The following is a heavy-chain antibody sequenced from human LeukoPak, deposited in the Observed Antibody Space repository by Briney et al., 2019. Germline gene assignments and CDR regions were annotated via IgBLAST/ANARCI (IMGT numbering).Heavy chain of an antibody. CDR2: ISGTDGST. V-gene: IGHV3-23*01. D-gene: IGHD4-11*01. Sequence: PGGSLRLSYAPSGFTFSSYAMSWVRQAPGKGLQWVSTISGTDGSTFYADSVKGRFTISRDNSKNTLYLHMNSLRAEDTAVYSCAKLGTIETTEELNWFDPWGQGTLVTVSS. CDR1: GFTFSSYA. J-gene: IGHJ5*02. CDR3: AKLGTIETTEELNWFDP.